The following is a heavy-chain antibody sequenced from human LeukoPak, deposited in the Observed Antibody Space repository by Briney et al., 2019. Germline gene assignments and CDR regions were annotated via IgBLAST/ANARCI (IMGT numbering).Heavy chain of an antibody. CDR3: ARDPPAVAANTYG. D-gene: IGHD6-6*01. Sequence: GGSLRLSGAASGVTVGNNYMNWVRQAPGKGLEWVSLIYSGGSTHYADSVKGRFTISRDNSKNTLYLQMNSLRVDDTAVYYCARDPPAVAANTYGWGQGTLVTVSS. J-gene: IGHJ4*02. CDR1: GVTVGNNY. CDR2: IYSGGST. V-gene: IGHV3-66*01.